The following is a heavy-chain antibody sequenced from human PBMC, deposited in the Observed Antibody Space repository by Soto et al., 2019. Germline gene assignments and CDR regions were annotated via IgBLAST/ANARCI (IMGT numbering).Heavy chain of an antibody. Sequence: SETLSLTCAVYGGSFSGYYWSWIRQPPGKGLEWIGEINHSGSTNCNPSLKSRVTITRDTSASTAYMELSSLRSEDTAVYYCARELNSGLDYWGQGTLVTVSS. D-gene: IGHD5-12*01. CDR1: GGSFSGYY. CDR2: INHSGST. J-gene: IGHJ4*02. CDR3: ARELNSGLDY. V-gene: IGHV4-34*01.